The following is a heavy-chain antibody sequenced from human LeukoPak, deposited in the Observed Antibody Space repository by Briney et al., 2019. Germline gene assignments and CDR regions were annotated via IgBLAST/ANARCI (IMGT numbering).Heavy chain of an antibody. D-gene: IGHD3-22*01. Sequence: PSETLSLTCTVSGASISAYGWGWIRRPPGKGLEWVSVIYSGGSTYYADSVKGRFTISRDNSRNTLYLQMNSLRAEDTAVYYCARYEGSHWGQGTLVTVSS. CDR3: ARYEGSH. CDR2: IYSGGST. J-gene: IGHJ4*02. CDR1: GASISAYG. V-gene: IGHV3-66*01.